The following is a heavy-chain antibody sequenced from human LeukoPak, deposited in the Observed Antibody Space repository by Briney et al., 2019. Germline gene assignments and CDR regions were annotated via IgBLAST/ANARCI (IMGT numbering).Heavy chain of an antibody. V-gene: IGHV3-11*01. CDR2: ISSSGSTI. CDR1: GFTFSDYY. CDR3: ARDRYSGYDLESPYDY. D-gene: IGHD5-12*01. Sequence: GGSLRLSCAASGFTFSDYYMSWIRQAPGKGLEWVSYISSSGSTIYYADSVKGRFTISRDNAKNSLYLQMNSLRAEDTAVYYCARDRYSGYDLESPYDYWGQGTLVTVSS. J-gene: IGHJ4*02.